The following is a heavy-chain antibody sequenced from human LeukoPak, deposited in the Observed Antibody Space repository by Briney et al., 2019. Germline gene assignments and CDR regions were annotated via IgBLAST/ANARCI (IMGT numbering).Heavy chain of an antibody. Sequence: RGGSLRLSCAASGFTFSSYSMNWVRQAPGKGLEWVSSISSSSSYIYYADSVKGRFTISRDNAKNSLYLQMNSLRAEDTAVYYCARDLTIVAYYYDSSGYPGYFDYWGQGTLVTVSS. J-gene: IGHJ4*02. D-gene: IGHD3-22*01. CDR2: ISSSSSYI. CDR1: GFTFSSYS. V-gene: IGHV3-21*01. CDR3: ARDLTIVAYYYDSSGYPGYFDY.